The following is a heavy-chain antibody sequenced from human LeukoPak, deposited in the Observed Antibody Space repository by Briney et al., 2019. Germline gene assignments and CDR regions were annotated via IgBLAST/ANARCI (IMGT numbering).Heavy chain of an antibody. CDR2: ISYDGSNK. CDR1: GFTFSSYA. CDR3: AKQTGTPS. V-gene: IGHV3-30-3*02. J-gene: IGHJ4*02. D-gene: IGHD1-1*01. Sequence: PGGSLRLSCAASGFTFSSYAMHWVRQAPGKGLEWVAVISYDGSNKYYADSVKGRFTISRDNAKNSLYLQMNSLRVEDTALYYCAKQTGTPSWGQGTLVTVSS.